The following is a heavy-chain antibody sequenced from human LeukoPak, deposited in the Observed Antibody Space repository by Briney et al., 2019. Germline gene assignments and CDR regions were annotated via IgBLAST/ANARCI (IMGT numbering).Heavy chain of an antibody. Sequence: SGGSLRLSRAASGFTLSSNYMSWVRQAPGEGLEWVSLLDSGGSAFYADSMKGRFTISRDNSKNTLYLQMNSLRVEDTAVYYCATGRIQFAYWGHGTLVTVSS. D-gene: IGHD5-18*01. CDR1: GFTLSSNY. CDR3: ATGRIQFAY. J-gene: IGHJ4*01. V-gene: IGHV3-53*01. CDR2: LDSGGSA.